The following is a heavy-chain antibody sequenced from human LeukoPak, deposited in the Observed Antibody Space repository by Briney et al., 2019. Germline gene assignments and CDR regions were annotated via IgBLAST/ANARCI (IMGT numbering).Heavy chain of an antibody. V-gene: IGHV3-11*05. J-gene: IGHJ6*02. CDR2: ISSSSTYT. D-gene: IGHD3-22*01. CDR1: GFTFSDYY. Sequence: GGSLRLSCAASGFTFSDYYMSWIRQAPGKGLEWASYISSSSTYTNYADSVKGRFTISRDNAKNSLFLQMNSLRAEDTAVYYCARARVVVDYYYYYGMDVWGQGTTVTVSS. CDR3: ARARVVVDYYYYYGMDV.